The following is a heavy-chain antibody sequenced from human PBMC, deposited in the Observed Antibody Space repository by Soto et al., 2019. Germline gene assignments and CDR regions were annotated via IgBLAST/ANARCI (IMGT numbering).Heavy chain of an antibody. CDR1: GFTFSSYE. D-gene: IGHD2-21*01. V-gene: IGHV3-48*03. CDR2: ISSSGSTI. CDR3: ARDPGILWWSHGYFDY. Sequence: PGGSLRLSCAASGFTFSSYEMNWVRQAPGKGLEWVSYISSSGSTIYYADSVKGRFTISRDNAKNSLYLQMNSLRAEDTAVYYCARDPGILWWSHGYFDYWGQGTLVTVS. J-gene: IGHJ4*02.